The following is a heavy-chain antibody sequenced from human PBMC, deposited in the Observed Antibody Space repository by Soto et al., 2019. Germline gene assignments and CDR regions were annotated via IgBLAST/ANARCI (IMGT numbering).Heavy chain of an antibody. CDR3: ARPDSSGWWQH. J-gene: IGHJ4*02. V-gene: IGHV5-51*01. D-gene: IGHD6-19*01. CDR1: GYTLHIYW. Sequence: PGQSLKISSKASGYTLHIYWIGWVPQMPGKGLEWMPMIYPGDSDTRYSPSFQGQVTISADKSINTAHLWWSSMKASDTAMYYCARPDSSGWWQHWGRGTLVTVSS. CDR2: IYPGDSDT.